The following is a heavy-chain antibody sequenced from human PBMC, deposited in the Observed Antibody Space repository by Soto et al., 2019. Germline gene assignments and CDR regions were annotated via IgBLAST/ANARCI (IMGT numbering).Heavy chain of an antibody. D-gene: IGHD1-26*01. CDR2: IYYSGST. J-gene: IGHJ3*02. CDR1: GGSISSTGYY. Sequence: QLQLQESGPGLVKPSETLSLTCTVSGGSISSTGYYWGWIRQPPGKGLEWIGSIYYSGSTYYNPSLKSRVTISVDTSKNQFSLKLSSVIAADTAVYYCARRVRELLVDAFDIWGQGTMVTVSS. CDR3: ARRVRELLVDAFDI. V-gene: IGHV4-39*01.